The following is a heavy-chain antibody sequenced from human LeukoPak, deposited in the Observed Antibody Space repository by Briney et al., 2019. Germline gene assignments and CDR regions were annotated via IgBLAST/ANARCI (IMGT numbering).Heavy chain of an antibody. D-gene: IGHD2-21*01. J-gene: IGHJ4*02. CDR1: GLTFSSHW. V-gene: IGHV3-74*01. Sequence: PGGSLRLSCAASGLTFSSHWMHWVRQAPGKGLVWVSRITNDGSSTTYADSVKGRFTISRDNAKNSLYLQMNSLRAEDTAVYYCVTDLVIKGYFDYWGQGALVTVSS. CDR3: VTDLVIKGYFDY. CDR2: ITNDGSST.